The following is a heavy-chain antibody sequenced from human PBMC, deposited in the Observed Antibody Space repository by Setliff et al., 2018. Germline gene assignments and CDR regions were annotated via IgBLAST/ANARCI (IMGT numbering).Heavy chain of an antibody. Sequence: GGSLRLSCVDSGFTLSNYWMTWVRQAPGKGLEWVANIKQDSTEKYYVDSVRGRFTISRDNAKNSMYPQMNSLRADDTAVYYCARADSDSYYPYYFDFWGQGTLVTVSS. D-gene: IGHD3-22*01. V-gene: IGHV3-7*01. CDR3: ARADSDSYYPYYFDF. J-gene: IGHJ4*02. CDR1: GFTLSNYW. CDR2: IKQDSTEK.